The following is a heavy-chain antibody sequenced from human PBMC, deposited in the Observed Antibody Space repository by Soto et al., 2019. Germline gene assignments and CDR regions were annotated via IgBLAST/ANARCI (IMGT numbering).Heavy chain of an antibody. CDR1: GFTFSSYA. CDR2: ISYDGSNK. Sequence: LRLSCAASGFTFSSYAMHWVRQAPGKGLEWVAVISYDGSNKYYADSVKGRFTISRDNSKNTLYLQMNSLRAEDTAVYYCASGEEVSGWYSRGSFDLWGRGTVVTVSS. D-gene: IGHD6-19*01. CDR3: ASGEEVSGWYSRGSFDL. J-gene: IGHJ3*01. V-gene: IGHV3-30-3*01.